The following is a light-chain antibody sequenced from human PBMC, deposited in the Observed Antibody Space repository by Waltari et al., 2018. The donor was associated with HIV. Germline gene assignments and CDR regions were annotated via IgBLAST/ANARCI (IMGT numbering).Light chain of an antibody. CDR3: QHYSSSPYT. V-gene: IGKV1-5*03. J-gene: IGKJ2*01. CDR2: KAS. Sequence: DILMTQSPSILSASVGDRVIIPCRASQSISSWLAWYKHKPGTAPKLLIYKASVLEGGVPSRFSGSGSGTEFTLNITNLQPDDFATYYCQHYSSSPYTFGQGTNLEIK. CDR1: QSISSW.